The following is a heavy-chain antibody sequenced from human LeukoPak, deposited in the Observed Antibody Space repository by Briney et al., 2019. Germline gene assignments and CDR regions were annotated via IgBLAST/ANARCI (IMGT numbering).Heavy chain of an antibody. CDR3: AKSGKYSGWYYFDY. Sequence: PGGSLRLSCAVSGFTFTNYTMRCVRQAPGKGLEWVSVMGGLSGTANYADSVKGRFTISRDNSKNTLYLQMNSLRAEDTAVYYCAKSGKYSGWYYFDYWGQGNLVTVSS. V-gene: IGHV3-23*01. CDR1: GFTFTNYT. J-gene: IGHJ4*02. D-gene: IGHD6-19*01. CDR2: MGGLSGTA.